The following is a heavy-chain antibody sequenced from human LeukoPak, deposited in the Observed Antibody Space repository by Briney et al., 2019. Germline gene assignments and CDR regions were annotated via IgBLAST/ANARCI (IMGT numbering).Heavy chain of an antibody. CDR2: IKGSDK. Sequence: GGSLRLSCVGSGVTFSNYWMNWVRQAPGKGLEWVANIKGSDKGHVDSVKGRFSVSRDDARNSLYLQMDSLRAEDTAVYYCARDVDWNYDLWGQGTVVRVSS. CDR1: GVTFSNYW. CDR3: ARDVDWNYDL. V-gene: IGHV3-7*01. D-gene: IGHD1-7*01. J-gene: IGHJ4*02.